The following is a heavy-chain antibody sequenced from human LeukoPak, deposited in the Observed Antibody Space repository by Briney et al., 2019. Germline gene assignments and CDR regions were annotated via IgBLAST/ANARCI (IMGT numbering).Heavy chain of an antibody. CDR2: ISGSGGST. CDR3: AKNSGSYYAGYFDY. Sequence: GGSLRLSCGASGFTFSNYGMLWVRQAPGKGLEWVSAISGSGGSTYYADSVKGRFTISRDNSKNTLYLQMNSLRAEDTAVYYCAKNSGSYYAGYFDYWGQGTLVTVSS. V-gene: IGHV3-23*01. CDR1: GFTFSNYG. J-gene: IGHJ4*02. D-gene: IGHD1-26*01.